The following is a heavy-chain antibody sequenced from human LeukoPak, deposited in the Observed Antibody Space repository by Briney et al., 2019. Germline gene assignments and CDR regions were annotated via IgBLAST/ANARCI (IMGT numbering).Heavy chain of an antibody. J-gene: IGHJ5*02. CDR3: ARDLGQYYDTSDNWFDP. D-gene: IGHD3-22*01. V-gene: IGHV3-21*01. Sequence: GGSLRLSCAASGFTFSSYSMNWVRQAPGKGPEWVSSISSSSSYIYYADSVKGRFTISRDNAKNSLYLQMNSLRAEDTAVYYCARDLGQYYDTSDNWFDPWGQGTLVTVSS. CDR2: ISSSSSYI. CDR1: GFTFSSYS.